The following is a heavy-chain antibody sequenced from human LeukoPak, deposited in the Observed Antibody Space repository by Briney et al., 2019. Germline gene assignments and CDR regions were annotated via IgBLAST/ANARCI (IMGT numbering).Heavy chain of an antibody. CDR2: IKQDGSEK. D-gene: IGHD2-2*01. CDR1: GFTFTNYW. Sequence: GGSLRLSCAASGFTFTNYWMSWVRQAPGKGLEWVANIKQDGSEKYYVDSVKGRFTISRDNAKNSLFLQMNSLRAEDTAVYYCARGAGYCSSTSCYQDDAFDIWGQGTMVTVSS. J-gene: IGHJ3*02. CDR3: ARGAGYCSSTSCYQDDAFDI. V-gene: IGHV3-7*01.